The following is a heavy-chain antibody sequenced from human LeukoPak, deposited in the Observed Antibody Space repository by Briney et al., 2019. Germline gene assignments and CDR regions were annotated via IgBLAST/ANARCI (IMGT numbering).Heavy chain of an antibody. J-gene: IGHJ5*02. CDR1: GFTFSSYA. D-gene: IGHD3-9*01. V-gene: IGHV3-23*01. CDR3: AKDQGILTGYWIFDP. CDR2: ISGSGGST. Sequence: GGSLRLSCAASGFTFSSYAMSWVRQAPGKGLEWVSAISGSGGSTYYADSVKGRFTISRDSSKNTLYLQMNSLRAEDTAVYYCAKDQGILTGYWIFDPWGQGTLVTVSS.